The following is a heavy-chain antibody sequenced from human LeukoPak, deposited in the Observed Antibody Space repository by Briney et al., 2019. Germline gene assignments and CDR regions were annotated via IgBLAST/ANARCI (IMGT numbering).Heavy chain of an antibody. Sequence: PSETLSLTCTVSGGSISSSSYYWGWIRQPPGKGLEWIGSIYYSGSTYYNLSLKSRVTISVDTSKNQFSLKLSSVTAADTAVYYCARVGAQDYYDSSGYYVFDYWGQGTLVTVSS. CDR1: GGSISSSSYY. V-gene: IGHV4-39*07. D-gene: IGHD3-22*01. CDR2: IYYSGST. J-gene: IGHJ4*02. CDR3: ARVGAQDYYDSSGYYVFDY.